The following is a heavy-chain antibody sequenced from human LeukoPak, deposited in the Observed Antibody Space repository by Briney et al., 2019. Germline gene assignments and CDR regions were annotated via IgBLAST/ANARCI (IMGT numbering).Heavy chain of an antibody. CDR2: IYYSGST. CDR1: GGSISSYY. D-gene: IGHD3-16*01. J-gene: IGHJ4*02. CDR3: ARFLGVSSYYFDY. Sequence: SETLSLTCTVSGGSISSYYWSWIRQPPGKGLEWIGYIYYSGSTNYNPSLKSRVTISVDTSKNQFSLKLSSVTAADTAVYYCARFLGVSSYYFDYWGQGTLVTVSS. V-gene: IGHV4-59*08.